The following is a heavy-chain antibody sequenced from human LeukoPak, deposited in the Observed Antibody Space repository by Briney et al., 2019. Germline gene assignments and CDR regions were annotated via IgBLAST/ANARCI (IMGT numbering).Heavy chain of an antibody. CDR2: ISGSGGTT. CDR1: GFTFSSFD. V-gene: IGHV3-23*01. J-gene: IGHJ4*02. CDR3: ARAHNWKYGSFDF. D-gene: IGHD1-7*01. Sequence: GGSLRLSCAASGFTFSSFDMSWVRQAPGKGLEWVSGISGSGGTTFYEDSVKGRFTISRDNAKNSLYLQMNSLRAEDTAVYYCARAHNWKYGSFDFWGQGTLVTVSS.